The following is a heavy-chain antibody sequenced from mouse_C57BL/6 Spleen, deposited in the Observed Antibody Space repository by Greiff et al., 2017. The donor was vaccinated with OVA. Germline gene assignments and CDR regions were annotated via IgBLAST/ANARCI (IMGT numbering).Heavy chain of an antibody. V-gene: IGHV1-69*01. J-gene: IGHJ1*03. D-gene: IGHD2-3*01. CDR3: ARGNDGYWGYFDV. CDR1: GYTFTSYW. Sequence: QVHVKQPGAELVMPGASVKLSCKASGYTFTSYWMHWVKQRPGQGLEWIGEIDPSDSYTNYNQKFKGKSTLTVDKSSSTAYMQLSSLTSEDSAVYFCARGNDGYWGYFDVWGTGTTVTVSS. CDR2: IDPSDSYT.